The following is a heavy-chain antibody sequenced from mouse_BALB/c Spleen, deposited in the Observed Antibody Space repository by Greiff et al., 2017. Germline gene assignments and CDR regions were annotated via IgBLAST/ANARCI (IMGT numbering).Heavy chain of an antibody. V-gene: IGHV1S135*01. CDR3: ARTYRAMITTGRDYYAMDY. CDR1: GYSFTSYY. Sequence: EVQLQQSGPELMKPGASVKISCKASGYSFTSYYMHWVKQSHGKSLEWIGYIDPFNGGTSYNQKFKGKATLTVDKSSSTAYMHLSSLTSEDSAVYYCARTYRAMITTGRDYYAMDYWGQGTSVTVSS. D-gene: IGHD2-4*01. CDR2: IDPFNGGT. J-gene: IGHJ4*01.